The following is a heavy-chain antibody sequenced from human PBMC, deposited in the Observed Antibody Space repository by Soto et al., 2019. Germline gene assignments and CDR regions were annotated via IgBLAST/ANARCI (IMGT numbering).Heavy chain of an antibody. J-gene: IGHJ4*02. CDR1: GFTFSSYW. CDR3: ARRDCSGDACHSYYFDY. CDR2: IKQDGSDR. V-gene: IGHV3-7*01. Sequence: EVQLVESGGGLVQPGGSLRLSCAASGFTFSSYWMTWFRQAPGKGLEWVANIKQDGSDRHYVDSVKGRFTISRDNVKTAMFRQMNSLRAEDTALYYGARRDCSGDACHSYYFDYWCQGTLVTVSS. D-gene: IGHD2-15*01.